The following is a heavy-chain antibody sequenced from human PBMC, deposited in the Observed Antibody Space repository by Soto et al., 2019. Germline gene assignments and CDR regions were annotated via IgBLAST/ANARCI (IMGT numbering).Heavy chain of an antibody. CDR3: ARDRPGPPAYYDFWSGYYTEHDY. V-gene: IGHV3-48*01. CDR2: ISSSSSTI. J-gene: IGHJ4*02. CDR1: GFTFSSYS. D-gene: IGHD3-3*01. Sequence: GGSLRLSCAASGFTFSSYSMNWVRQAPGKGPEWVSYISSSSSTIYYADSVKGRFTISRDNAKNSLYLQMNSLKAEDTAVYYCARDRPGPPAYYDFWSGYYTEHDYWGQGTLVTVSS.